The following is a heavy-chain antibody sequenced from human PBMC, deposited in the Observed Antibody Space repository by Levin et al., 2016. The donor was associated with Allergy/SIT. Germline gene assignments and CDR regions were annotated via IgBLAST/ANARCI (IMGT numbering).Heavy chain of an antibody. CDR2: IASGGHPI. V-gene: IGHV3-48*03. D-gene: IGHD2-8*02. Sequence: WIRQPPGKGLEGLSYIASGGHPIYYADSVRGRFTVSRDNAKNSLYLQMNSLRGDDTAVYYCVRGNRGTDVKYWGQGTLVTVSS. CDR3: VRGNRGTDVKY. J-gene: IGHJ4*02.